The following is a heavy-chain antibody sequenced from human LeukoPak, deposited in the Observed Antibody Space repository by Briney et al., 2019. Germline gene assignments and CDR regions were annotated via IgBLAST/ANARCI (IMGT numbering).Heavy chain of an antibody. D-gene: IGHD5-12*01. CDR3: ARPLVRGYSGYDSGYMDV. Sequence: GGSLRLSCAASGFTFGSYGMHWVRQAPGKGLEWVAFIRYDGSNKYYADSVKGRFTISRDNSKNTLYLQMGSLRAEDMAVYYCARPLVRGYSGYDSGYMDVWGKGTTVTISS. CDR2: IRYDGSNK. V-gene: IGHV3-30*02. J-gene: IGHJ6*03. CDR1: GFTFGSYG.